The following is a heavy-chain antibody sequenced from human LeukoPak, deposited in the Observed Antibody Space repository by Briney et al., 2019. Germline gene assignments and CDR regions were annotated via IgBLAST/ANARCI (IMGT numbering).Heavy chain of an antibody. V-gene: IGHV1-2*02. D-gene: IGHD6-19*01. CDR2: INPNSGGT. CDR3: ARDSQWLAATYYFD. J-gene: IGHJ4*02. CDR1: GYTFTGYY. Sequence: ASVKVSCKASGYTFTGYYMHWVRQAPGQGLEWMGWINPNSGGTNYAQKFQGRVTMTRDTSINTAYMELSRLISDDTAVYYCARDSQWLAATYYFDSGQGTLVTVSS.